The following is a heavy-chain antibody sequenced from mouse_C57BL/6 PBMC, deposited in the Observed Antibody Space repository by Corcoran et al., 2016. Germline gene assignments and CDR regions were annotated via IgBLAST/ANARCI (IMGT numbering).Heavy chain of an antibody. CDR1: GYTFTDYY. D-gene: IGHD2-5*01. J-gene: IGHJ3*01. V-gene: IGHV1-76*01. Sequence: QVQLKQSGAELVRPGASVKLSCKASGYTFTDYYINWVKQRPGQGLEWIARIYPGSGNTYYNEKFKGKATLTAEKSSSTAYMQLSSLTSGDSAVYFCARSFYSNYGFAYWGQGTLVTVSA. CDR2: IYPGSGNT. CDR3: ARSFYSNYGFAY.